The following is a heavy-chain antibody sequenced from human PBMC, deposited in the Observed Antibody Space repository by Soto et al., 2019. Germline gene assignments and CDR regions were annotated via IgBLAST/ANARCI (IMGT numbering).Heavy chain of an antibody. CDR2: IYSGGST. CDR1: GFTVSSNY. J-gene: IGHJ3*02. D-gene: IGHD3-3*01. V-gene: IGHV3-53*01. CDR3: ASFRGKGFPRAFDI. Sequence: GGSLRLSCAASGFTVSSNYMSWVRQAPGKGLEWVSVIYSGGSTYYADSVKGRFTISRDNSKNTLYLQMNSLRAEDTAVYYCASFRGKGFPRAFDIWGQGTMVTVSS.